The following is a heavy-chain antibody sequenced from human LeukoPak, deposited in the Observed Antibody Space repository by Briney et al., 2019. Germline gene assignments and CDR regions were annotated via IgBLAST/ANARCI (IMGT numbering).Heavy chain of an antibody. D-gene: IGHD6-19*01. CDR1: GFTFSGSA. V-gene: IGHV3-73*01. J-gene: IGHJ4*02. CDR2: IRSKANSYAT. Sequence: GGSLKLSCAASGFTFSGSAMHWVRQASGKGLEWVGRIRSKANSYATTYAASVKGRFTISRDDSKNTTYLQMNSLKTEDTAVYYCTRLGIAVAGTDYWGQGTLVTVSS. CDR3: TRLGIAVAGTDY.